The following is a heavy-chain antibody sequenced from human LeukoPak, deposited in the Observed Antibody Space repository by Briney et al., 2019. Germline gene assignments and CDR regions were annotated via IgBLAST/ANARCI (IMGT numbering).Heavy chain of an antibody. CDR2: IIPILGIA. D-gene: IGHD5-24*01. CDR3: ASRDGYNLGAPYDY. J-gene: IGHJ4*02. V-gene: IGHV1-69*04. Sequence: SVKVPCKASGGTFSSYAISWVRQAPGQGLEWMGRIIPILGIANYAQKFQGRVTITADESTSTAYMELSSLRSEDTAVYYCASRDGYNLGAPYDYWGQGTLVTVSS. CDR1: GGTFSSYA.